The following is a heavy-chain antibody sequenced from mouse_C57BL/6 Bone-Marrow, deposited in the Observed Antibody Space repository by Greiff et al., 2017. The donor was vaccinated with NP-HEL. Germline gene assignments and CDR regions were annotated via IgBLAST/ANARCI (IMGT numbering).Heavy chain of an antibody. CDR1: GYTFTDYY. Sequence: QVQLQQSGAELVRPGASVKLSCKASGYTFTDYYINWVKQRPGQGLEWIARIYPGSGNTYYNEKFKGKATLTAEKSSSTAYMQLSSLTSEDSAVYFCARSYRSDAMDYWGQGTSVTVSS. CDR3: ARSYRSDAMDY. D-gene: IGHD1-1*01. J-gene: IGHJ4*01. CDR2: IYPGSGNT. V-gene: IGHV1-76*01.